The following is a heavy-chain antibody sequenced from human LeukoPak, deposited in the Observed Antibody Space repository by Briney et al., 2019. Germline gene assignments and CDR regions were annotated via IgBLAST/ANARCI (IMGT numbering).Heavy chain of an antibody. CDR1: GGSFSGYY. V-gene: IGHV4-34*01. J-gene: IGHJ6*03. CDR2: INHSGST. D-gene: IGHD3-3*01. Sequence: PSETLSLTCAVYGGSFSGYYWSWIRQPPGKGLEWIGEINHSGSTNYNPSLKSRVTISVDTSKNQFSLNLSSVTAADTAVYYCARKMRRYYDFWSGYYDDYYYYYYMDVWGKGTTVTVSS. CDR3: ARKMRRYYDFWSGYYDDYYYYYYMDV.